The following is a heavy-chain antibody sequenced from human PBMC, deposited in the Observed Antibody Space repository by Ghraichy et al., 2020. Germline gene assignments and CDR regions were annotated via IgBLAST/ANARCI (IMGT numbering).Heavy chain of an antibody. V-gene: IGHV4-39*01. CDR2: IYYSGST. CDR3: ASVVVVAALRYFQH. Sequence: SQTLSLTCTVSGGSISSSSHYWGWIRQPPGKGLEWIGSIYYSGSTYYNPSLKSRVTISVDTSKNQFSLKLSSVTAADTAVYYCASVVVVAALRYFQHWGQGTLVTVSS. J-gene: IGHJ1*01. CDR1: GGSISSSSHY. D-gene: IGHD2-15*01.